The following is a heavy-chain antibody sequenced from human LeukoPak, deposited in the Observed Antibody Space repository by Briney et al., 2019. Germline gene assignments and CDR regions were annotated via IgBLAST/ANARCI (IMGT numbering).Heavy chain of an antibody. D-gene: IGHD4/OR15-4a*01. CDR2: IYSDNT. CDR3: ARRAGAYSHPYDY. J-gene: IGHJ4*02. V-gene: IGHV3-53*01. CDR1: GFTVSTNS. Sequence: GGSLRLSCTVSGFTVSTNSMSWVRQAPGKGLEWVSFIYSDNTHYSDSVKGRFTISRDNSKNTLYLQMNSLRAEDTAVYYCARRAGAYSHPYDYWGQGTLVTVAS.